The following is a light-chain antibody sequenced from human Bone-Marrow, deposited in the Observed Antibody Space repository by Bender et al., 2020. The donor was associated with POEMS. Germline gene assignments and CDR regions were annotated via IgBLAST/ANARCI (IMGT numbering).Light chain of an antibody. CDR3: QAWDTSSVV. CDR2: YDN. V-gene: IGLV1-36*01. J-gene: IGLJ2*01. CDR1: SSNIGNHG. Sequence: QSVVTQPPSLSEAPRQSVTISCSGSSSNIGNHGVNWYQQLPGEAPKLLIYYDNLLTPGVSERFSASKSGSSACLAISGTQALDGADDYCQAWDTSSVVFGEGTKLTVL.